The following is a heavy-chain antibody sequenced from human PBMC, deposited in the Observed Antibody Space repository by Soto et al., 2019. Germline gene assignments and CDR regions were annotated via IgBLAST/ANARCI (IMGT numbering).Heavy chain of an antibody. CDR3: ARSLYYYDSSGTYYFDY. CDR2: IKQDGSEK. Sequence: PGGSLRLSCAASGLTFSSYWMSWVRQAPGKGLEWVANIKQDGSEKYYVDSVKGRFTISRDNAKNSLYLQMNSLRAEDTAVYYCARSLYYYDSSGTYYFDYWGKGTLVTVSS. J-gene: IGHJ4*02. V-gene: IGHV3-7*03. D-gene: IGHD3-22*01. CDR1: GLTFSSYW.